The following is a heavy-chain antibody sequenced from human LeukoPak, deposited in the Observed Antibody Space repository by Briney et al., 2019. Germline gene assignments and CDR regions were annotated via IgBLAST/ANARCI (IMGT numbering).Heavy chain of an antibody. J-gene: IGHJ4*02. CDR3: ASHPYYYDSSGYYRPEYYFDY. D-gene: IGHD3-22*01. V-gene: IGHV3-48*04. CDR1: GFTFSSYW. CDR2: ISSSGSTI. Sequence: PGGSLRLSCAASGFTFSSYWMSWVRQAPGKGLEWVSYISSSGSTIYYADSVKGRFTISRDNAKNSLYLQMNSLRAEDTAVYYCASHPYYYDSSGYYRPEYYFDYWGQGTLVTVSS.